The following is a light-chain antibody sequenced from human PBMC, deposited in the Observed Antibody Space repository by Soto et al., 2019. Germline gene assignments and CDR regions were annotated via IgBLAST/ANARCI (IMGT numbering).Light chain of an antibody. V-gene: IGKV3-11*01. Sequence: EIVLTQSPASLSLSPGERATLSCRASQSVNSVLVWYQQKPGQAPRLLIYDASNRATGIPARFSCSGSGTDFTLTISSLEPEDFATYYCQQRSDWPRTFGQGTKLEIK. CDR3: QQRSDWPRT. J-gene: IGKJ2*02. CDR2: DAS. CDR1: QSVNSV.